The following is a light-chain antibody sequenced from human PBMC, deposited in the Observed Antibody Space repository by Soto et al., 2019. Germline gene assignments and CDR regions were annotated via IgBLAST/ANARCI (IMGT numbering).Light chain of an antibody. Sequence: DILMTQSPSTLSASVGDRITITCRASETISSWLAWYQQKSGKAPQLLIYDAATLESGVPSRFSGSGFGTEFSLTSSSLQPDYFATYYCQEYESHLRTFGPGTNVEIK. CDR2: DAA. V-gene: IGKV1-5*01. CDR1: ETISSW. J-gene: IGKJ1*01. CDR3: QEYESHLRT.